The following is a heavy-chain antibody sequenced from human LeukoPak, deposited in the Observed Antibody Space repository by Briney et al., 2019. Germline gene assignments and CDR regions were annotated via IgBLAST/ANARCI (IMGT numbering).Heavy chain of an antibody. CDR1: GFSFSSYG. CDR2: MSYDGSKE. D-gene: IGHD3-22*01. J-gene: IGHJ4*02. CDR3: AKPPYDSSGYYQSTFDY. Sequence: GGSLRLSCAASGFSFSSYGMHWVRQAPGKGLEWVAVMSYDGSKEYYADSVEGRFTISRDNSKNTLYLQMNSLRAEDTAVYYCAKPPYDSSGYYQSTFDYWGQGTLVTVSS. V-gene: IGHV3-30*18.